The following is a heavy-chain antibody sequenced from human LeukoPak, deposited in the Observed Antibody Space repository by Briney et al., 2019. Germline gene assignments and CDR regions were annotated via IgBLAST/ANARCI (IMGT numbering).Heavy chain of an antibody. CDR1: GFTFSNYG. V-gene: IGHV3-48*01. CDR2: ISSSSSTI. CDR3: ARDGYGGGFDY. J-gene: IGHJ4*02. D-gene: IGHD3-16*01. Sequence: PGGSLRLSCAASGFTFSNYGMNWVRQAPGKGLEWASYISSSSSTIYYADSVKGRFTISRDNAKNSLYLQMNSLRAEDTAVYYCARDGYGGGFDYWGQGTLVTVSS.